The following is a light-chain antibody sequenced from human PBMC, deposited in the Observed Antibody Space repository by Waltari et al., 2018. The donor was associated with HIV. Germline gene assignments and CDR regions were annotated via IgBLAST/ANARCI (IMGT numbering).Light chain of an antibody. Sequence: IVMTQSPATLSVSPGETATLTCRASQSISTSLTWYRQKPGQAPRRLIYGASTRSPGIPARFSGSGSGTEFTLTISSLQSADFAVYYCQQYNNWPPRTFGQGTKLAIK. J-gene: IGKJ2*01. CDR3: QQYNNWPPRT. CDR2: GAS. CDR1: QSISTS. V-gene: IGKV3-15*01.